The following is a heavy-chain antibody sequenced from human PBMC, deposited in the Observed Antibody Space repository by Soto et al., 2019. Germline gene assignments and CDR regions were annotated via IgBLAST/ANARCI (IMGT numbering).Heavy chain of an antibody. CDR2: ISSSSSYI. Sequence: GGSLRLSCAASGFTFSSYSTNWVRQAPGKGLEWVSSISSSSSYIYYADSVKGRFTISRDNAKNSLYLQMNSLRAEDTAVYYCARGPPGLAYYFDYWGQGTLVTVSS. J-gene: IGHJ4*02. V-gene: IGHV3-21*01. CDR3: ARGPPGLAYYFDY. CDR1: GFTFSSYS.